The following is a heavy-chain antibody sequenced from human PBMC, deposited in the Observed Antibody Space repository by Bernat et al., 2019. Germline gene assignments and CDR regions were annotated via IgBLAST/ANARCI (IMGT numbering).Heavy chain of an antibody. CDR3: AREGYDFWSGYYRYYYYMDV. D-gene: IGHD3-3*01. V-gene: IGHV3-21*01. CDR2: ISSSSYI. CDR1: GFTFSSYS. J-gene: IGHJ6*03. Sequence: VQLVESGGGLVKPGGSLRLSCAASGFTFSSYSMNWVRQAPGKGLEWVSSISSSSYIYYADSVKGRFTISRDNAKNSLYLQMNSLRAEDTAVYYCAREGYDFWSGYYRYYYYMDVWGKGTTVTVSS.